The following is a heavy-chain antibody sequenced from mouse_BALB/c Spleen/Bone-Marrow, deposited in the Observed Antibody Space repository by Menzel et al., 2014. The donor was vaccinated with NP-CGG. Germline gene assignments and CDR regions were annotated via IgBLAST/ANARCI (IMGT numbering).Heavy chain of an antibody. V-gene: IGHV2-9*02. D-gene: IGHD1-1*01. J-gene: IGHJ3*01. CDR2: IWAGGST. CDR3: ATLRVVRGY. Sequence: VKLQESGPGLVAPSQSLSITCTVSGFSLTSYGVHWVRQPPGKGLEWLGVIWAGGSTNYNSALMSRLSISKDNSKSQVFSKMNSLQTDDTAMYDCATLRVVRGYWGQGTLVTVSA. CDR1: GFSLTSYG.